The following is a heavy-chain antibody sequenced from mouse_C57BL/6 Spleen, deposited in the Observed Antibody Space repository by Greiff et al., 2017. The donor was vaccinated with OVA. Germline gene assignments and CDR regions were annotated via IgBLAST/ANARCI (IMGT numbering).Heavy chain of an antibody. V-gene: IGHV5-17*01. Sequence: DVMLVESGGGLVKPGGSLKLSCAASGFTFSDYGMHWVRQAPEKGLEWVAYISSGSSTIYYADTVKGRFTISRDNAKNTLFLQMTSLRSEDTAMYYCARGGLRPYWYFDVWGTGTTVTVSS. J-gene: IGHJ1*03. CDR1: GFTFSDYG. CDR2: ISSGSSTI. D-gene: IGHD1-2*01. CDR3: ARGGLRPYWYFDV.